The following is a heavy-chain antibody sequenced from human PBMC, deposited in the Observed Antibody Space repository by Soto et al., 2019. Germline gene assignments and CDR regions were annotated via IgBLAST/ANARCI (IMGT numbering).Heavy chain of an antibody. J-gene: IGHJ4*02. Sequence: VGSLRLSCASSGFTFSTYTMNWVREAPGKGLEWVSSINGRGNYIYYAESVKGRFTISRDNAKISLYLQMDRLRAEDTALYYCVREDGKVGTNSAFDYWGLGALVTVSS. CDR3: VREDGKVGTNSAFDY. D-gene: IGHD1-26*01. CDR2: INGRGNYI. V-gene: IGHV3-21*01. CDR1: GFTFSTYT.